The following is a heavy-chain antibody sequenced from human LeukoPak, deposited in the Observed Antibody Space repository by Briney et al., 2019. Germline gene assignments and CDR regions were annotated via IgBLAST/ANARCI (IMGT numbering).Heavy chain of an antibody. CDR2: MGPRNGYT. CDR1: GYTFTSYD. J-gene: IGHJ4*02. D-gene: IGHD5/OR15-5a*01. V-gene: IGHV1-8*01. Sequence: ASVKVSCKASGYTFTSYDINWVRQAPGQGLEWMGWMGPRNGYTGSAQRFQGRITMTRDTSISTAYVELSSLTSDDTAVYYCARGWISGAVSEHYFENWGQGTLVTVSS. CDR3: ARGWISGAVSEHYFEN.